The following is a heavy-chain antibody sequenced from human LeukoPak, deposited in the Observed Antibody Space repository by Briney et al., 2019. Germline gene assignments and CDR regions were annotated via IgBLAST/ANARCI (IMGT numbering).Heavy chain of an antibody. CDR2: IRSKAYGGTT. J-gene: IGHJ6*02. V-gene: IGHV3-49*04. CDR3: ARGPIHLWLHNGMDV. Sequence: SLRLSCTASGFIFGDHAMSWVCQAPGKGLEWVGFIRSKAYGGTTEYAASVKGRFTISRDDSEGIAYLQMNSLRIDDTAVYYCARGPIHLWLHNGMDVWGQGTTVIVFS. CDR1: GFIFGDHA. D-gene: IGHD5-12*01.